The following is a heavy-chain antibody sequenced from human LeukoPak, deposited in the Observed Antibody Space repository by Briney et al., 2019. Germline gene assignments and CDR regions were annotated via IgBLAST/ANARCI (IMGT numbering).Heavy chain of an antibody. Sequence: SETLSLTCAVYGASFSGYYWSWIRQPPGKGLEWIVEINHSGRTNYNPFLKSRVTISVDTAKKQFSLKLSSVIAADTAVYYCARVGVGFSAPGAAFDLWGQERMVTVSS. CDR1: GASFSGYY. CDR3: ARVGVGFSAPGAAFDL. CDR2: INHSGRT. D-gene: IGHD1-26*01. J-gene: IGHJ3*01. V-gene: IGHV4-34*01.